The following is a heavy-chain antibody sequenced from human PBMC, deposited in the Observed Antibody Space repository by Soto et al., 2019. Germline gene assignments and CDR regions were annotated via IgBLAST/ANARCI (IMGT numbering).Heavy chain of an antibody. CDR3: ERDDKDSRLAGEGSYCYFGMGV. J-gene: IGHJ6*02. D-gene: IGHD3-10*01. Sequence: GASAKVSCKASGGTFSSNAISWARQAPGQGLEWMRGIIPIFGTANYAQKFQRRVTITADESTSTAYMGVCVLRAETTAAYYCERDDKDSRLAGEGSYCYFGMGVSGQGPTVTVSS. V-gene: IGHV1-69*13. CDR2: IIPIFGTA. CDR1: GGTFSSNA.